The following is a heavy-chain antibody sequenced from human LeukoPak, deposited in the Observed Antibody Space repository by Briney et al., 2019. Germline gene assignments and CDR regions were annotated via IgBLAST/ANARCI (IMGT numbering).Heavy chain of an antibody. CDR1: GGSISSYY. CDR3: ARLAYYLDSTGYYLYYFDN. Sequence: SETLSLTCTVSGGSISSYYWSWVRQPPGKGLEWIGEISHSGSSNYNPSLKSRVIMSVDMSKSQFSLKVSSVTAADTAVYFCARLAYYLDSTGYYLYYFDNWGQGTPVTVSS. CDR2: ISHSGSS. D-gene: IGHD3-22*01. J-gene: IGHJ4*02. V-gene: IGHV4-34*01.